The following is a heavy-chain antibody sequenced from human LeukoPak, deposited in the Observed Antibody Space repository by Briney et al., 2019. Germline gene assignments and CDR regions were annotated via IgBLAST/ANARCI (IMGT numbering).Heavy chain of an antibody. CDR3: ARNAAAGPGDY. CDR1: GLTVSSNY. CDR2: IHSGGST. V-gene: IGHV3-66*01. Sequence: AGGSLRLSCAASGLTVSSNYMSWVRQAPGKGLEWVSVIHSGGSTSYADSVKGRFTISRDKSKNTVYLQMNSLRAEDTAVYYCARNAAAGPGDYWGQGTLVTVSS. D-gene: IGHD6-13*01. J-gene: IGHJ4*02.